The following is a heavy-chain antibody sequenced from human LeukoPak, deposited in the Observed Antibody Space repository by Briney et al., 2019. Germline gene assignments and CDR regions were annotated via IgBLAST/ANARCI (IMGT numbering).Heavy chain of an antibody. J-gene: IGHJ4*02. CDR1: GFTFSSYW. Sequence: GGSLRLSCAASGFTFSSYWMSWVRQAPGKGLEWVANIKQDGSEKYYVDSVKGRFTISRDNAKNSLYLQMNSLRAEDTAVYYCARLPFYYYGSGSYYVFDYWGQGTLVTVSS. D-gene: IGHD3-10*01. CDR3: ARLPFYYYGSGSYYVFDY. V-gene: IGHV3-7*01. CDR2: IKQDGSEK.